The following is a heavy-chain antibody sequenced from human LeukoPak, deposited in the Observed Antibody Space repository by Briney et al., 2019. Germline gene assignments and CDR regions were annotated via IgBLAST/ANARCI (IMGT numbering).Heavy chain of an antibody. V-gene: IGHV3-30*18. Sequence: GGSLRLSCAASGFTFSDAWMSWVRQAPGKGLEWVAVISYDGSNKYYADSVKGRFTISRDNSKNTLYLQMNSLRAEDTAVYYCAKRDTAMAQGFDPWGQGTLVTVSS. J-gene: IGHJ5*02. CDR3: AKRDTAMAQGFDP. D-gene: IGHD5-18*01. CDR2: ISYDGSNK. CDR1: GFTFSDAW.